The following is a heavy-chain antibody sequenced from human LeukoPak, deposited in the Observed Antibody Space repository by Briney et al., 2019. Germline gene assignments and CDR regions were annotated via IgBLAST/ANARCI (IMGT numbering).Heavy chain of an antibody. V-gene: IGHV1-69*05. Sequence: SVKVSCKASGGTFSSYAISWVRQAPGQGLEWMGGIIPIFGTANYAQKFQGRVTITTDESTSTAYMELSSLRSEDTVVYCCARDLYSGSYQNAFDIWGQGTMVTVSS. CDR2: IIPIFGTA. D-gene: IGHD1-26*01. CDR1: GGTFSSYA. CDR3: ARDLYSGSYQNAFDI. J-gene: IGHJ3*02.